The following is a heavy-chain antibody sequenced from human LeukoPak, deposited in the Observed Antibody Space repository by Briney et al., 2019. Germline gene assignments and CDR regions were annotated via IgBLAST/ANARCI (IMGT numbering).Heavy chain of an antibody. D-gene: IGHD2-15*01. V-gene: IGHV4-38-2*01. CDR2: IYHSGST. CDR1: GYSISSGYY. J-gene: IGHJ4*02. CDR3: ARWDCSGGSCYNPIFDY. Sequence: SETLSLTCAVSGYSISSGYYWGWIRQPPGKGLEWIGSIYHSGSTYYNPSLKSRVTISVDTSKNQFSLKLSSVTAADTAVYYCARWDCSGGSCYNPIFDYWGQGALVTVSS.